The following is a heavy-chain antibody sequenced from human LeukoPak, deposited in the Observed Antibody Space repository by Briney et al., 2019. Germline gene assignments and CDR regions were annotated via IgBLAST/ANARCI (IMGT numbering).Heavy chain of an antibody. V-gene: IGHV4-59*12. CDR1: GGSISSYY. J-gene: IGHJ4*02. CDR3: ARGLVATISLDY. Sequence: SETLSLTCTVSGGSISSYYWSWIRQPPGKGLGWIGYIYYSGSTNYNPSLKSRVTISADTSKNQFSLKLSSVTAADTAVYYCARGLVATISLDYWGQGTLVTVSS. D-gene: IGHD5-12*01. CDR2: IYYSGST.